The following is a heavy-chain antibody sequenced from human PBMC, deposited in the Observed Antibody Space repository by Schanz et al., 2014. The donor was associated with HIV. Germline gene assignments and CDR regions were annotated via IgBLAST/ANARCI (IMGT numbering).Heavy chain of an antibody. CDR1: GYTFTDYF. CDR2: INPNEGDT. V-gene: IGHV1-2*02. CDR3: AKSRFQLHWFDS. Sequence: QVPLVQSGAAVKKPGASVKVSCKASGYTFTDYFVHWVRQAPGQGLEWMGWINPNEGDTKFAQKFRGRVPMTRDTSISTAYMELTRLRYDDTAVYYCAKSRFQLHWFDSWGQGTLVTVSS. D-gene: IGHD2-2*01. J-gene: IGHJ5*01.